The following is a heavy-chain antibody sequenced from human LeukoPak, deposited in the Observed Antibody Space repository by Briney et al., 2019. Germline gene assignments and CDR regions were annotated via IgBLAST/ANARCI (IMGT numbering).Heavy chain of an antibody. D-gene: IGHD6-19*01. Sequence: ASVNVSCKASGYTFTSNYIHWVRQAPGQGLEWMGRINPNSGGTNYAQKFQGRVTMTRDTSISAAYMELSRLRSDDTAVYYCARDRYSSGWYFSFTDYYYYYGMDVWGQGTTVTVSS. CDR1: GYTFTSNY. CDR2: INPNSGGT. J-gene: IGHJ6*02. V-gene: IGHV1-2*06. CDR3: ARDRYSSGWYFSFTDYYYYYGMDV.